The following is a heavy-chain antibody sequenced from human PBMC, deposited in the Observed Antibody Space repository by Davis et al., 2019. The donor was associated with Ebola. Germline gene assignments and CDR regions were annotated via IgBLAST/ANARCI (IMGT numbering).Heavy chain of an antibody. CDR2: ISGSGGST. Sequence: GESLKIPCAASGFPLSSYAMSWVRQAPGKGLEWVSAISGSGGSTYYADSVKGRFTISRDNSKNTVYLQMNSLRAEDTAVYYCAKGTRDYWGQGTLVTVSS. CDR3: AKGTRDY. J-gene: IGHJ4*02. CDR1: GFPLSSYA. V-gene: IGHV3-23*01.